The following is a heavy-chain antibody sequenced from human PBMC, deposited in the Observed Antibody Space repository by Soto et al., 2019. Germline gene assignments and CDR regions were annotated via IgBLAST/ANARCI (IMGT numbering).Heavy chain of an antibody. CDR3: ARDQSFDRNYYYGIDV. Sequence: GESLKISCKGSGYSFTSYWIGWVRQMPGKGLEWMGIIYPGDSDTRYSPSFQGQVTISADKSISTAYLQWSSLKASDTAVYYCARDQSFDRNYYYGIDVWGQGTTVTVSS. CDR1: GYSFTSYW. CDR2: IYPGDSDT. J-gene: IGHJ6*02. V-gene: IGHV5-51*01.